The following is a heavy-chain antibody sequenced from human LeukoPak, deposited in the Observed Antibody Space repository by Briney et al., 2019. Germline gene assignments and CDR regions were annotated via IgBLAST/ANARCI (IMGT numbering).Heavy chain of an antibody. D-gene: IGHD3-3*01. CDR1: GFTFSSYA. V-gene: IGHV3-30-3*01. CDR3: ARDSEPSEGVEWFPFDY. J-gene: IGHJ4*02. CDR2: ISYDGSNK. Sequence: GGSLRLSCAASGFTFSSYAMHWVRQAPGKGLEWVAVISYDGSNKYYADSVKGRFTISRGNSKNTLYLQMNSLRAEDTAVYYCARDSEPSEGVEWFPFDYWGQGTLVTVSS.